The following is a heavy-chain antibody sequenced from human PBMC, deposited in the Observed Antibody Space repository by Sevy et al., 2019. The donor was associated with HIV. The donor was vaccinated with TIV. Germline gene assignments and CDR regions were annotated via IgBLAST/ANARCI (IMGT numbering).Heavy chain of an antibody. CDR2: ISSSSSYI. CDR1: AFTFSSYS. CDR3: ARVRGSSWYYFDY. J-gene: IGHJ4*02. D-gene: IGHD6-13*01. Sequence: GGSLRLSCAASAFTFSSYSMNWVRQAPGKGLEWVSSISSSSSYIYYADSVKGRFTISRDNAKNSLYLQMNSLRAEDTAVYYCARVRGSSWYYFDYWGQGTLVTVSS. V-gene: IGHV3-21*01.